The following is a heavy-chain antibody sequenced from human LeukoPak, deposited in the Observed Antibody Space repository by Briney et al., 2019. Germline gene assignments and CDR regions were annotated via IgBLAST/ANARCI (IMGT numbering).Heavy chain of an antibody. CDR1: GFTFDDYA. Sequence: GGSPTLSCAASGFTFDDYALHWVRQAPGKGLEWVSGISWNSGNIDYADSVKGRFTISRDNAKNSLYLQMNSLRTEDTAFYYCAKDKSGFNWNDLLPDAFDVWGHGTMVTVSS. D-gene: IGHD1-1*01. V-gene: IGHV3-9*01. CDR3: AKDKSGFNWNDLLPDAFDV. CDR2: ISWNSGNI. J-gene: IGHJ3*01.